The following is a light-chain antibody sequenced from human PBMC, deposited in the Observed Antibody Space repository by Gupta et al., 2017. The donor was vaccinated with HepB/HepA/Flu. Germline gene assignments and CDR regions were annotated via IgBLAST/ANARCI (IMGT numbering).Light chain of an antibody. CDR2: GAS. CDR3: QQRNRTPYT. V-gene: IGKV1-39*01. CDR1: QSIRSY. Sequence: DIHLTHSPSSLSSSVGDRVTITCRASQSIRSYLNWYQQKPGKAPKLLIYGASNLQSGVPQRVSGSGYGTDFTLAISRRQPEDFATYYCQQRNRTPYTVGQGTKVESK. J-gene: IGKJ2*01.